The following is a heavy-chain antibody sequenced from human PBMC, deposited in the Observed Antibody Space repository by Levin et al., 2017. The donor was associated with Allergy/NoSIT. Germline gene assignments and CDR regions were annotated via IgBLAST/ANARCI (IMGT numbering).Heavy chain of an antibody. CDR2: ISGSGGST. CDR1: GFTFSSYA. D-gene: IGHD6-13*01. V-gene: IGHV3-23*01. J-gene: IGHJ4*02. CDR3: AKDGSAAAGTIELPDY. Sequence: GESLKISCAASGFTFSSYAMSWVRQAPGKGLEWVSAISGSGGSTYYADSVKGRFTISRDNSKNTLYLQMNSLRAEDTAVYYCAKDGSAAAGTIELPDYWGQGTLVTVSS.